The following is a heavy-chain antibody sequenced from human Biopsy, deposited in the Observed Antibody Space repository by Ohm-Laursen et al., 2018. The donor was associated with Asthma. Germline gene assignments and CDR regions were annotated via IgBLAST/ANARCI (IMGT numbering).Heavy chain of an antibody. CDR3: ARGWDCGGDCYSLDS. CDR2: IYRNGDT. V-gene: IGHV4-30-2*06. D-gene: IGHD2-21*02. CDR1: GGSISGFY. Sequence: SDTLSLTCSVSGGSISGFYWSWIRQSPGVGLEWIGYIYRNGDTYYNPTLKNRVTISIDRSKNQFSLRLRSVTAADTAVYYCARGWDCGGDCYSLDSWGQGTLVTVSP. J-gene: IGHJ4*02.